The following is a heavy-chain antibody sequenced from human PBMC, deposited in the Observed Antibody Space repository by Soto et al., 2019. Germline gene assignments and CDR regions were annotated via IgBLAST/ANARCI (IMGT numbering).Heavy chain of an antibody. D-gene: IGHD3-22*01. CDR2: INGGNGNT. V-gene: IGHV1-3*01. Sequence: ASVKVSCKASGNTVPNYAIHWVRQAPGQRLEWMGWINGGNGNTYYSEHFQGRVTFTRDTSAGTVYMELSSLRSEDTAVYYCARPTYYYDSSGLGYWGQGTLVTVSS. CDR3: ARPTYYYDSSGLGY. CDR1: GNTVPNYA. J-gene: IGHJ4*02.